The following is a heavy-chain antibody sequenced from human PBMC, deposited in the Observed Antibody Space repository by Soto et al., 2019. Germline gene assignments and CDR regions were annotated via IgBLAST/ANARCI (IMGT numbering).Heavy chain of an antibody. CDR3: ARDPRRSGSTSCYLECGMDV. J-gene: IGHJ6*02. V-gene: IGHV3-30-3*01. D-gene: IGHD2-2*01. Sequence: QVQLVESGGGVVQPGRSLRLSCEASGFTFSFYAMHWVRQAPGKGLEWVAVISYDGSMKYYADSVKGRFTISRDNSKNTVYLQMNSLRAEDTALYYCARDPRRSGSTSCYLECGMDVWGQGTTVTVSS. CDR2: ISYDGSMK. CDR1: GFTFSFYA.